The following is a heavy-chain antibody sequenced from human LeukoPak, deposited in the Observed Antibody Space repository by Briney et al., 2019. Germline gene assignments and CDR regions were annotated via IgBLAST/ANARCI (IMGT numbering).Heavy chain of an antibody. V-gene: IGHV3-9*01. Sequence: PGRSLRLSCAASGFTFDDYAMHWVRQAPGKGLEWVSGISWNSGSIGYADSVKDRFTISRDNAKNSLYLQMNSLRAEDTALYYCAKDASESSSWIDYWGQGTLVTVSS. CDR2: ISWNSGSI. D-gene: IGHD6-6*01. J-gene: IGHJ4*02. CDR3: AKDASESSSWIDY. CDR1: GFTFDDYA.